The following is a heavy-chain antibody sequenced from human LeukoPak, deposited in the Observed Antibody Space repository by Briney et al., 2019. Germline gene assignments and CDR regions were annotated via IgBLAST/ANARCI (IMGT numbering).Heavy chain of an antibody. D-gene: IGHD3-22*01. J-gene: IGHJ4*02. Sequence: GGSLRLSCAASGFTFSDYYMSWIRQAPGKGLEWVSFISSSGTTIYYTDSVKGRFTISRDNSKNTLYLQMNSLRAEDTAVYYCAKAEPYYYDSSGYEFDYWGQGTLVTVSS. CDR1: GFTFSDYY. CDR3: AKAEPYYYDSSGYEFDY. V-gene: IGHV3-11*04. CDR2: ISSSGTTI.